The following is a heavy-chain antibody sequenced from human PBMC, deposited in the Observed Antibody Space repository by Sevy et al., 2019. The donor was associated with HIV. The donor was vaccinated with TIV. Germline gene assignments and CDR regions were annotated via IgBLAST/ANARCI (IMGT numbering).Heavy chain of an antibody. CDR1: GGSISSYF. D-gene: IGHD1-1*01. CDR2: IYFTGNT. Sequence: SETLSLTCTVSGGSISSYFWTWVRQSPGKGLEWIGNIYFTGNTDYSPSLKSRVTLSLDTSKSQFSLTLNSVTAVDTAIYYCARDSTTRPRVLDYWGQGTLVTVSS. V-gene: IGHV4-59*01. J-gene: IGHJ4*02. CDR3: ARDSTTRPRVLDY.